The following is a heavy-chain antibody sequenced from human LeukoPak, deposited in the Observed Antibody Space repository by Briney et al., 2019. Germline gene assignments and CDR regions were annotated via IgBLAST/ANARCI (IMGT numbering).Heavy chain of an antibody. CDR3: ARESGSYYYYYGMDV. CDR2: INPNSGGT. V-gene: IGHV1-2*06. D-gene: IGHD1-26*01. Sequence: GASVKVSCKASGHTFTVYYMHWVRQAPGQGLEWMGRINPNSGGTNYAQKFQGRVTMTRDTSISTVYMELSRLRSDDTAVYYCARESGSYYYYYGMDVWGQGTTVTVSS. J-gene: IGHJ6*02. CDR1: GHTFTVYY.